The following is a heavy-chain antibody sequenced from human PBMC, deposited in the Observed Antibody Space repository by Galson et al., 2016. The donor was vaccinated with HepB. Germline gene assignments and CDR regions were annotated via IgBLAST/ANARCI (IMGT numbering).Heavy chain of an antibody. CDR2: VTGDGVVT. D-gene: IGHD3-3*01. V-gene: IGHV3-23*01. CDR1: GFTFSSYA. CDR3: AKHQRITVFRFDP. J-gene: IGHJ5*02. Sequence: SLRLSCAASGFTFSSYAMNWVRQAPGKGLEWVSSVTGDGVVTHYAESVKGRFTISRDNSKNTLYLQMNSLRAEDTAVYYCAKHQRITVFRFDPWGQGTLATVSS.